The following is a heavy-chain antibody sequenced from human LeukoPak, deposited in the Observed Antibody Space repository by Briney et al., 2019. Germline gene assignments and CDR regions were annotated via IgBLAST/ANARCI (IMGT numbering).Heavy chain of an antibody. V-gene: IGHV1-2*02. CDR1: GNTFTGYY. Sequence: ASVKVSCKASGNTFTGYYMHWVRQAPGQGLEWMGWTNPNSGGTNYAQKFQGRVTMTRVTSITTVYMELSRLRSDDTAVYYCARDLWFGELLYYMDVWGKGTTVTVSS. CDR2: TNPNSGGT. J-gene: IGHJ6*03. CDR3: ARDLWFGELLYYMDV. D-gene: IGHD3-10*01.